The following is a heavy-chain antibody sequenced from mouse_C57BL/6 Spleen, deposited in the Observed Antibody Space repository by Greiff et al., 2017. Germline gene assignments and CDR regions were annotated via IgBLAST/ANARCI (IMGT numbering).Heavy chain of an antibody. Sequence: DVMLVESGGGLVKPGGSLKLSCAASGFTFSDYGMHWVRQAPEKGLEWVAYISSGSSTIYYADTVKGRFTISRDNAKNTLFLQMTRLRSEDTAMYYGARYYYGPYAMDYGGQGTSVTVSS. CDR3: ARYYYGPYAMDY. CDR2: ISSGSSTI. V-gene: IGHV5-17*01. J-gene: IGHJ4*01. D-gene: IGHD1-1*01. CDR1: GFTFSDYG.